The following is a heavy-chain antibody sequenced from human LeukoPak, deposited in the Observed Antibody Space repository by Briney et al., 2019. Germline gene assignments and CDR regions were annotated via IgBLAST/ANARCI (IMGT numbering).Heavy chain of an antibody. J-gene: IGHJ4*02. CDR3: ARASLRSYGLDFDY. Sequence: PSETPSLTCTVSGGSINSGDYYWSWVRQPPGKGLEWIGYIYYIGSAYYNPSLKSRVTISVDTSKNQFSLKLSSVTAADTAVYYCARASLRSYGLDFDYWGQGTLVTVSS. CDR1: GGSINSGDYY. CDR2: IYYIGSA. V-gene: IGHV4-30-4*08. D-gene: IGHD5-18*01.